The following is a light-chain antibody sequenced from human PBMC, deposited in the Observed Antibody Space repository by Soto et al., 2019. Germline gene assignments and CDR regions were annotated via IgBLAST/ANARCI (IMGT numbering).Light chain of an antibody. CDR1: SSGVDDYNF. CDR3: SSYRTSTIL. CDR2: EVS. J-gene: IGLJ2*01. Sequence: QPVLTQPASVSGSPGQSITISCTGTSSGVDDYNFVSWYQHHPGKAPKLIIYEVSNRPSGVSNRFSGSKSGNTASLTISGLQAEDEADYYCSSYRTSTILFGGGTKLTVL. V-gene: IGLV2-14*01.